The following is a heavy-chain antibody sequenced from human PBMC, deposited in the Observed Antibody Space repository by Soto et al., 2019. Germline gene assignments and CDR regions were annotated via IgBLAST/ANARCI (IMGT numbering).Heavy chain of an antibody. D-gene: IGHD2-8*02. Sequence: PGGSLRLCCAASGFTFNSYTMAWVRQAPGKGLEWVSSISGSGSSPSYADSVQGRFIIYRDNSRTTLSLQMNSLRAEDTATYYCAKARCTGNSPYVPDYWGHGSLVTVSS. CDR1: GFTFNSYT. CDR2: ISGSGSSP. V-gene: IGHV3-23*01. J-gene: IGHJ4*01. CDR3: AKARCTGNSPYVPDY.